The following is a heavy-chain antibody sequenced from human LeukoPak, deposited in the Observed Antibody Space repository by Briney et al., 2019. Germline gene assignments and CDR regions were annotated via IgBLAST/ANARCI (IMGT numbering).Heavy chain of an antibody. Sequence: GGSLRLSCAASGFTFSSYAMHWVRQAPGKGLEWVAVISYDGSNKYYADSVKGRFTISRDNSKNTLYLQMNSLRAEDTAVYYCAKAGRGRGVPAAIMGYWYFDLWGRGTLVTVSS. CDR3: AKAGRGRGVPAAIMGYWYFDL. D-gene: IGHD2-2*02. J-gene: IGHJ2*01. CDR2: ISYDGSNK. CDR1: GFTFSSYA. V-gene: IGHV3-30-3*01.